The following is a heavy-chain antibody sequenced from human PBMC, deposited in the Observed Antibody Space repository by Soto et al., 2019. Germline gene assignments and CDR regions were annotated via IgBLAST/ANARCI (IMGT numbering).Heavy chain of an antibody. J-gene: IGHJ6*02. V-gene: IGHV4-59*01. CDR2: VYYSGTT. CDR1: GASISSFY. CDR3: ARGHHGLEV. Sequence: SETLSLTCTVSGASISSFYWSWIRQSPGKGLEWIGYVYYSGTTNYNPSLKSRVTISVDTSKNEFSLKLNSVTAADTAVYYCARGHHGLEVWGQGNTVTVSS.